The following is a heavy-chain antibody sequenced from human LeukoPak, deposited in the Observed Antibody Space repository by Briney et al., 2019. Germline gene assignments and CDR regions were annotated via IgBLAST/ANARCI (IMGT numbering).Heavy chain of an antibody. CDR2: ISPSGGST. CDR1: GYTFTSYY. Sequence: VSVKVSCKASGYTFTSYYMHWVRQAPGQGLEWLGIISPSGGSTSYAQKFQRRVTMTRDTSTSTVYMELSSLRSEDTAVYYCARKTYGGAGCGAFDIWGQGTLVTVSS. D-gene: IGHD4-23*01. V-gene: IGHV1-46*01. CDR3: ARKTYGGAGCGAFDI. J-gene: IGHJ3*02.